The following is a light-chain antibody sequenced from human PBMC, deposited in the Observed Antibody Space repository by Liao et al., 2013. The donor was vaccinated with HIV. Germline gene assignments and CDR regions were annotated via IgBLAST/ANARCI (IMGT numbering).Light chain of an antibody. V-gene: IGLV3-1*01. CDR2: QDS. CDR1: KLGDKY. Sequence: SYELTQPPSVSVSPGQTASITCSGDKLGDKYACWYQQKPGQSPVLVIYQDSKRPSGIPERFSGSNSENTATLTISRVEAGDEADYYCQVWDSSSDHVVFGGGTKLTVL. CDR3: QVWDSSSDHVV. J-gene: IGLJ2*01.